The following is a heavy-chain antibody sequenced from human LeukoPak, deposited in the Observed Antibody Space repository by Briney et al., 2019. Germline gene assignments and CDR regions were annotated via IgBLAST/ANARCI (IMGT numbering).Heavy chain of an antibody. CDR2: INHSGST. D-gene: IGHD2-15*01. Sequence: PGGSLRLSCAASGFTFSSYGMHWVRQAPGKGLEWIGEINHSGSTNYNPSIKSRVTMSVDTSKSQFSLKLSSVTAADTAVYYCARGANVAATTPDAFDIWGLGRMVTVSS. CDR3: ARGANVAATTPDAFDI. J-gene: IGHJ3*02. CDR1: GFTFSSYG. V-gene: IGHV4-34*01.